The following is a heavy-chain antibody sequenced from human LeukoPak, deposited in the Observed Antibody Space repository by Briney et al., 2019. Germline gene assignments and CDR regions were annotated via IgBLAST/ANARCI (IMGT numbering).Heavy chain of an antibody. Sequence: PSGTLSLTCTVSGGSISSYYWSWIRQPPGKGLEWIGYIYYSGSTNYNPSLKSRVTISVDTSKNQFPLKLSSVTAADTAVYYCARQAVYSSSWYFDYWGQGTLVTVSS. J-gene: IGHJ4*02. V-gene: IGHV4-59*08. CDR3: ARQAVYSSSWYFDY. CDR1: GGSISSYY. CDR2: IYYSGST. D-gene: IGHD6-13*01.